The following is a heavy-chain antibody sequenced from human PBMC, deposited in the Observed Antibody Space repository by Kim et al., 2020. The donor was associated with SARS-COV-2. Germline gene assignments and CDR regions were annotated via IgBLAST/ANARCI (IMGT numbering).Heavy chain of an antibody. V-gene: IGHV3-30*04. Sequence: GGSLRLSCAASGFTFDTYALHWVRQAPGKGLEWVAVISYDGSDKYSADSVKGRFTVSRDNSKNTMFLQMDNLRHEDTAVYNCARAGGQWRVGGGYLDYWGQGALVTVSS. CDR2: ISYDGSDK. J-gene: IGHJ4*02. CDR3: ARAGGQWRVGGGYLDY. CDR1: GFTFDTYA. D-gene: IGHD6-19*01.